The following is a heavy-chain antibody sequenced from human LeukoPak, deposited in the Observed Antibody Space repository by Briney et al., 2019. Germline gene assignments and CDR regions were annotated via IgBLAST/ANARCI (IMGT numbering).Heavy chain of an antibody. Sequence: GGSLRLSCAASEFAFSNSGMHWVRQAPGKGLEWVAFIRFDGGTKYYADSVKGRFTISRDSSKITVYLQVNSLRAEDTAVYYCAKDFSYYYDSSGYCWNYWGQGTLVTVSS. V-gene: IGHV3-30*02. CDR3: AKDFSYYYDSSGYCWNY. CDR1: EFAFSNSG. CDR2: IRFDGGTK. J-gene: IGHJ4*02. D-gene: IGHD3-22*01.